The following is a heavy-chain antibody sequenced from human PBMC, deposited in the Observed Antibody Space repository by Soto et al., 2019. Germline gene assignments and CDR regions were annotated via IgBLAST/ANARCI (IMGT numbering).Heavy chain of an antibody. CDR3: ARQNWNYFPKYYCYHRVVV. J-gene: IGHJ6*02. D-gene: IGHD1-7*01. V-gene: IGHV5-10-1*01. CDR2: IDPSDSYT. Sequence: PGVSLKISCKGSGYSFTSYWISWVRQMPGKGLEWMGRIDPSDSYTNYSPSFQGHVTISADKSISTAYLQWSSLKASDTAMYYCARQNWNYFPKYYCYHRVVVWGPATPVTVFS. CDR1: GYSFTSYW.